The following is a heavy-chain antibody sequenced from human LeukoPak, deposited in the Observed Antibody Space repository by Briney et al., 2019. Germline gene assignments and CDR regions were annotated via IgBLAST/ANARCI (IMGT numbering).Heavy chain of an antibody. J-gene: IGHJ3*02. CDR3: ARENCNSNACFDASDI. D-gene: IGHD2/OR15-2a*01. CDR1: GGSISSGSDY. CDR2: IYTSGST. V-gene: IGHV4-61*02. Sequence: KPSETLSLTCTVSGGSISSGSDYWSWIRQPAGKGLEWIGRIYTSGSTNYNPSLKSRVTISVDTSRNQFSLKLSSVTAADTAVYYCARENCNSNACFDASDIWGRGTLVTVSS.